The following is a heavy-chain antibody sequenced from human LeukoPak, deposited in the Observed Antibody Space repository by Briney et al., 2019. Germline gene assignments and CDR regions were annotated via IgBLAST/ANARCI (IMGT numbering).Heavy chain of an antibody. J-gene: IGHJ2*01. Sequence: SETLSLTCTVSGGSISSYYWSWIRQPPGKGLEWIGYIYYSGSTNYNPSLKSRVAISEDTSKNQFSLKLSSVTAADTAVYYCARGDGDYVNWYFDLWGRGTLVTVSS. V-gene: IGHV4-59*01. CDR1: GGSISSYY. CDR2: IYYSGST. CDR3: ARGDGDYVNWYFDL. D-gene: IGHD4-17*01.